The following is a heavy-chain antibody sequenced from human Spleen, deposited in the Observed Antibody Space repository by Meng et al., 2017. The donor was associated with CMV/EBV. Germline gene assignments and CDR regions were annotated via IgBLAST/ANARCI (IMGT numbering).Heavy chain of an antibody. CDR2: ISSSSSYI. V-gene: IGHV3-21*01. CDR3: ARGIAEPVSGSTLFDY. CDR1: GFIFSSYT. Sequence: GESLKISCAASGFIFSSYTVNWVRQAPGKGLEWVSSISSSSSYIYYADSVKGRFTISRDDAKNSLYLQMNSLRAEDTAVYYCARGIAEPVSGSTLFDYWGQGTLVTVSS. D-gene: IGHD1-14*01. J-gene: IGHJ4*02.